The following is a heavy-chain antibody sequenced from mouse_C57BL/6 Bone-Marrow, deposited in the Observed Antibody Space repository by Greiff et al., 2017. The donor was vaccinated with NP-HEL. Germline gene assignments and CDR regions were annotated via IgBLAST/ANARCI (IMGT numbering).Heavy chain of an antibody. J-gene: IGHJ1*03. CDR3: ARYYGSHGHFDV. Sequence: DVMLVESGPGLAKPSQTLSLTCSVTGYSITSDYWNWIRKFPGNKLEYMGYISYSGSTYYNLSLKSRISITRDTSKNQYYLQLNSVTTEDTATYYCARYYGSHGHFDVWGTGTTVTVSS. CDR2: ISYSGST. CDR1: GYSITSDY. D-gene: IGHD1-1*01. V-gene: IGHV3-8*01.